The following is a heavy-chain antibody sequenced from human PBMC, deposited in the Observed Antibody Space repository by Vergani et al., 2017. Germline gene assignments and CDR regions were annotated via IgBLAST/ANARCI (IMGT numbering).Heavy chain of an antibody. V-gene: IGHV3-33*01. CDR1: GFTFSSYG. J-gene: IGHJ4*02. D-gene: IGHD4-17*01. Sequence: VQLVESGGGVVQPGRSLRLSCAASGFTFSSYGMHWVRQAPGKGLEWVAVIWYDGSNKYYADSVKGRFTISRDNSKNTLYLQMNSLRAEDTAVYYCAGSNGDYDYFDYGGQGTLVTVSS. CDR3: AGSNGDYDYFDY. CDR2: IWYDGSNK.